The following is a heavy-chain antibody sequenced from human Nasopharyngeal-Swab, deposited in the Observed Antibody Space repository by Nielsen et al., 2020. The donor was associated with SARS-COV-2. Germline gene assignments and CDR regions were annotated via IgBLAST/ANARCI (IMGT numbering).Heavy chain of an antibody. D-gene: IGHD4-17*01. V-gene: IGHV4-39*02. Sequence: SETLSLTCTVSGGSISSSSYYWGWIRQPPGKGLEWLGSIYYSGSPYYNPSLKSRVTISVDTSKNQFSLKLSSVTATDTALYYCAREELGGDYNWFDPWGQGTLVTVSS. CDR2: IYYSGSP. J-gene: IGHJ5*02. CDR3: AREELGGDYNWFDP. CDR1: GGSISSSSYY.